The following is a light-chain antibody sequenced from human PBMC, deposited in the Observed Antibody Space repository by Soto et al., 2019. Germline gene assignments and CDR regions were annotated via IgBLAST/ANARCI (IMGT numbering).Light chain of an antibody. Sequence: QSALTQPASVSGSPGQSITISCTGTSSDVGGYNLVSWYQRHPGKAPQLMIFEDSKRPSGVSDRFSGSKSGNTASLTISGLQAEDEADYFCCSYGGSSAYVFGPGTKGPS. V-gene: IGLV2-23*01. CDR2: EDS. CDR3: CSYGGSSAYV. CDR1: SSDVGGYNL. J-gene: IGLJ1*01.